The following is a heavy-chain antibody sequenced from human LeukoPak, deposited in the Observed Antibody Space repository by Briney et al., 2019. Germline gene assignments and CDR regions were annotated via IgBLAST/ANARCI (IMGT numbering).Heavy chain of an antibody. Sequence: SETLSLTCAVYGGSFSGYYWSRIRQPPGKGLEWIGEINHSGSTNYNPSLKSRVTISVDTSKNQFSLKLSSVTAADTAVYYCARSPALDYGSGDLGYYYYMDVWGKGTTVTISS. V-gene: IGHV4-34*01. D-gene: IGHD3-10*01. CDR3: ARSPALDYGSGDLGYYYYMDV. J-gene: IGHJ6*03. CDR1: GGSFSGYY. CDR2: INHSGST.